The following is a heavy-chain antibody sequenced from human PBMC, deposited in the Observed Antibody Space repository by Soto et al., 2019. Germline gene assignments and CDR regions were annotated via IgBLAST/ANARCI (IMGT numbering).Heavy chain of an antibody. CDR1: GFTFSSYG. D-gene: IGHD3-3*01. J-gene: IGHJ4*02. CDR2: IWYDGSNK. Sequence: QVQLVESGGGVVQPGRSLRLSCAASGFTFSSYGMHWVRQAPGKGLEWVAVIWYDGSNKYYADSVKGRFTISRDNSKNTLYLQMNSLRAEDTAVYYCARGGRFFGLVMPGGYWGQGTLVTVSS. V-gene: IGHV3-33*01. CDR3: ARGGRFFGLVMPGGY.